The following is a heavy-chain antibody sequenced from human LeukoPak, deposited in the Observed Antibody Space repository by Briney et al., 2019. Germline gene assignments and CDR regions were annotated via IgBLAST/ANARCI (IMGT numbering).Heavy chain of an antibody. D-gene: IGHD3-10*01. CDR2: IYSGGST. CDR3: AKSSGSYRYNWFDP. J-gene: IGHJ5*02. Sequence: GGSLRLSCAASGSTFSSYWMSWVRQAPGKGREGVSLIYSGGSTYYADSVKGRFTISRDNSKNTLYLQMSSLRAEDTAVYYCAKSSGSYRYNWFDPWGQGTLVTVSS. CDR1: GSTFSSYW. V-gene: IGHV3-23*03.